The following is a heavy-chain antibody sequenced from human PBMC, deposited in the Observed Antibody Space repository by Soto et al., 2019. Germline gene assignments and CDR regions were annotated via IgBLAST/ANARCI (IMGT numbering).Heavy chain of an antibody. V-gene: IGHV3-48*02. CDR2: ISSSSSTI. CDR3: ARWGEYYDFWSGSALSSMDV. Sequence: EVQLVESGGGLVQPGGSLRLSCAASGFTFSSYSMNWVRQAPGKGLEWVSYISSSSSTIYYADSVKGRFTISRDNAKNSLYLQMNSLRDEDAAVYYCARWGEYYDFWSGSALSSMDVWGQGTTVTVSS. CDR1: GFTFSSYS. D-gene: IGHD3-3*01. J-gene: IGHJ6*02.